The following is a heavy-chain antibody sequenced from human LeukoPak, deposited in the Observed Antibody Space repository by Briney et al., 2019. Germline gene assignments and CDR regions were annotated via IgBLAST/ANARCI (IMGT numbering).Heavy chain of an antibody. V-gene: IGHV4-34*01. D-gene: IGHD2-15*01. Sequence: SETLSLTCAVYGGSFSGYYWSWIRQPPGKGLEWIGEINHSGSTYYNPSLKSRVTISVDTSKNQFSLKLSSVTAADTAVYYCATRTDDIVVVVAATTSDCAFDIWGRGTMVTVSS. CDR3: ATRTDDIVVVVAATTSDCAFDI. J-gene: IGHJ3*02. CDR2: INHSGST. CDR1: GGSFSGYY.